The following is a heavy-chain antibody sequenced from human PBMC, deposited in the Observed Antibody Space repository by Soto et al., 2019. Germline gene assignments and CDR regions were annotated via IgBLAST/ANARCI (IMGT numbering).Heavy chain of an antibody. D-gene: IGHD6-19*01. CDR2: ISSSSSYI. V-gene: IGHV3-21*04. Sequence: PGESLKISCAASGFTFSSYSMNWVRQAPGKGLEWVSSISSSSSYIYYADSVKGRFTISRDNAKNSLYLQMNSLRAEDTAVYYCARSFRAVAGNPYYWGQGTLVTVSS. J-gene: IGHJ4*02. CDR1: GFTFSSYS. CDR3: ARSFRAVAGNPYY.